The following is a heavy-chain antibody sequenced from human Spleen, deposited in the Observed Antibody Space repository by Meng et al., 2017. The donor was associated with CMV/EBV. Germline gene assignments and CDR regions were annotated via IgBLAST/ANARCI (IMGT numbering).Heavy chain of an antibody. CDR3: ATPLRGGVLF. D-gene: IGHD2/OR15-2a*01. Sequence: GESLKISCAASGFTFSSYGMHWVRQAPGKGLEWVAVIWYDGSNKYYADSVKGRFTISRDNSKNTLYLQMKSLRAEDTAIYYCATPLRGGVLFWGQGTMVTVSS. J-gene: IGHJ3*01. CDR1: GFTFSSYG. V-gene: IGHV3-30*02. CDR2: IWYDGSNK.